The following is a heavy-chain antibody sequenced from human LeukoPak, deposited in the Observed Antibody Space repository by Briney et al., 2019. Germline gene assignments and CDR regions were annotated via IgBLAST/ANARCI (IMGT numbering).Heavy chain of an antibody. CDR1: GFTFSDYW. D-gene: IGHD5-24*01. CDR2: INQGGSEK. Sequence: PGGSLRLSCAASGFTFSDYWMSWVRQAPGKGLEWVANINQGGSEKYYVDSVKGRFTISRDNAKNSLNLHMNSLRAEDTAVYYCARDNSGDGYNSDYWGQGTLVTVSS. V-gene: IGHV3-7*01. J-gene: IGHJ4*02. CDR3: ARDNSGDGYNSDY.